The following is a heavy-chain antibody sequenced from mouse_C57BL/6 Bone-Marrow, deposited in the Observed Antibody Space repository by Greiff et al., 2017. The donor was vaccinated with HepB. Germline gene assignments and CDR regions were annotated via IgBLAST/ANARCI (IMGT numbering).Heavy chain of an antibody. J-gene: IGHJ3*01. D-gene: IGHD1-1*01. CDR1: GFTFSSYG. CDR3: ARLPSLYLIAY. Sequence: EVQGVESGGDLVKPGGSLKLSCAASGFTFSSYGMSWVRQTPDKRLEWVATISSGGSYTYYPDSVKGRFTISRDNAKNTLYLQMSSLKSEDTAMYYCARLPSLYLIAYWGQGTLVTVSA. CDR2: ISSGGSYT. V-gene: IGHV5-6*01.